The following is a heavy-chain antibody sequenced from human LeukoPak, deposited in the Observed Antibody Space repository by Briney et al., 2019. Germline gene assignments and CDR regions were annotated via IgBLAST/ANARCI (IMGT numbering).Heavy chain of an antibody. D-gene: IGHD3-3*01. CDR1: GFTFSSYG. J-gene: IGHJ4*02. CDR2: IRYDGSNK. Sequence: GGSLRLSCAASGFTFSSYGMHWVRQAPGKGLEWVAFIRYDGSNKYYADSVKGRFTISRDNSKNTLYLKMNSLRAEDTAVYYCARRMYYDFWSGYYTGFDYWGQGTLVTVSS. V-gene: IGHV3-30*02. CDR3: ARRMYYDFWSGYYTGFDY.